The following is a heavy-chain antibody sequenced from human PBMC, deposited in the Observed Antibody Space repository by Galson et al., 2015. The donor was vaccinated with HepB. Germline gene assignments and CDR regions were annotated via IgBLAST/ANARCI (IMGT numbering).Heavy chain of an antibody. CDR3: ARRLGRSTVITPRDY. CDR1: GGSISGSTYY. Sequence: SLTCTVSGGSISGSTYYWGWVRQSPEKGLEWIGSISYSGTTYYKSSLRGRVTMSVDTSKNQFSLQLSSVTAADTAVYYCARRLGRSTVITPRDYWGQGTLVTVSS. CDR2: ISYSGTT. D-gene: IGHD5/OR15-5a*01. J-gene: IGHJ4*02. V-gene: IGHV4-39*01.